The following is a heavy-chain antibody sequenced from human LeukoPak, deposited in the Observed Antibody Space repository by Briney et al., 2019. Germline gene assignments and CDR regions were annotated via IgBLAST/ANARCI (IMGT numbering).Heavy chain of an antibody. CDR2: IYTSGST. D-gene: IGHD1-1*01. V-gene: IGHV4-61*02. J-gene: IGHJ6*03. CDR3: ARTVKRYYYYYYMDV. CDR1: GGSISSGSYY. Sequence: SETLSLTCTVSGGSISSGSYYWSWIRQPAGKGLEWIGRIYTSGSTNYNPSLKSRVTISVDTSKNQFSLKLSSVTAADTAVYYCARTVKRYYYYYYMDVWGKGTTVTVSS.